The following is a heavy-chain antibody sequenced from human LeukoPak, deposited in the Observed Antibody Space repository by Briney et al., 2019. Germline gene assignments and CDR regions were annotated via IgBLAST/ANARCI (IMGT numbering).Heavy chain of an antibody. CDR1: GYTFTSYG. D-gene: IGHD3-10*01. V-gene: IGHV1-18*01. CDR2: ISAYNGNT. Sequence: GASVKVSCKASGYTFTSYGISWVRQAPGQGLEWMGWISAYNGNTNYAQKLQGRVTMTTDTSTSTAYMELRSLRSDDTAVYYCVRGITMVRGVIYYFDYWGQGTLVTVSS. J-gene: IGHJ4*02. CDR3: VRGITMVRGVIYYFDY.